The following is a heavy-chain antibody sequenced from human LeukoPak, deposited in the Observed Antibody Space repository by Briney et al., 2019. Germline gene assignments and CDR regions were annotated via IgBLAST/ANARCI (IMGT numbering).Heavy chain of an antibody. V-gene: IGHV4-61*01. CDR1: GGSVSSGSYY. J-gene: IGHJ4*02. CDR3: ARPLVGDSRAFDY. Sequence: SETLSLTCTVSGGSVSSGSYYWSWVRQPPGKGLEWIGYIYYSGSTYYNPSLKSRVTISVDTSKNQFSLKLSSVTATDTAVYYCARPLVGDSRAFDYWGQGTLVIVSS. D-gene: IGHD1-26*01. CDR2: IYYSGST.